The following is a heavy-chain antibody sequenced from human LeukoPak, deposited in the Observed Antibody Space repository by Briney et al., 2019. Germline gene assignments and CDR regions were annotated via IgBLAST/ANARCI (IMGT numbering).Heavy chain of an antibody. J-gene: IGHJ5*02. CDR2: IYYSGST. Sequence: KASETLSLTCTVSGGSISSSSYYWGWIRQPPGKGLEWIGSIYYSGSTYYNPSLKSRVTISVDTSKNQFSLKLSSVTAADTAVYYCARASYDYVWGSYLDNWFDPWGQGTLVTVSS. V-gene: IGHV4-39*01. CDR3: ARASYDYVWGSYLDNWFDP. CDR1: GGSISSSSYY. D-gene: IGHD3-16*02.